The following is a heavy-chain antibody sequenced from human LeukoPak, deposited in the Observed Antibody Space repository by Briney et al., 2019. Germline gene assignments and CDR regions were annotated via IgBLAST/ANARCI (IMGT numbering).Heavy chain of an antibody. J-gene: IGHJ4*02. CDR2: INPNSGGT. D-gene: IGHD1-26*01. Sequence: GASVKVSCKASGYTFTGYYMHWVRQAPGQGLEWMGWINPNSGGTNYAQKFQGRVTMTRDTSISTAHMELSRLRSDDTSVYYCARGNSGSYSEFDYWGQGTLVTVSS. V-gene: IGHV1-2*02. CDR3: ARGNSGSYSEFDY. CDR1: GYTFTGYY.